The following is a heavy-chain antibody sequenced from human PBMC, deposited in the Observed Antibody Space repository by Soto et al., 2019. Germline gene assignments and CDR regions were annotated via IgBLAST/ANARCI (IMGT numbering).Heavy chain of an antibody. V-gene: IGHV3-23*01. CDR2: ISGSGGST. D-gene: IGHD3-22*01. CDR1: GFTFSSYA. Sequence: EVQLLESGGGMVQPGGSLRLSCAASGFTFSSYAMSWVRQAPGKGLEWISAISGSGGSTYYADSVKGRFTISRDNSKNTLYLQMNSLRAEDTAVYYCAPGPRYYYDSSGYHRLDYWGQGTLVTVSS. CDR3: APGPRYYYDSSGYHRLDY. J-gene: IGHJ4*02.